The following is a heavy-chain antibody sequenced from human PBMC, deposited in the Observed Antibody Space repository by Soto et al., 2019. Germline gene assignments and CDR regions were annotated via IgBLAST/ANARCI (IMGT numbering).Heavy chain of an antibody. V-gene: IGHV3-23*01. CDR1: KFTFSSYA. CDR3: ARDQGFDP. J-gene: IGHJ5*02. CDR2: IGGSGVVT. Sequence: PVGSLRLSCAASKFTFSSYAMSWVRQAPGKGLEWVSSIGGSGVVTYYADSVKGRFTISRDNSKNTLYLQMNSLRAEDTAVYYCARDQGFDPRGQGTLVTVSS.